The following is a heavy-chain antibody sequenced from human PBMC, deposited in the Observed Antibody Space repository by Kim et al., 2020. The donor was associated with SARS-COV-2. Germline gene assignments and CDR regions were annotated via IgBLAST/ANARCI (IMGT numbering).Heavy chain of an antibody. CDR3: ATGSFYYGSGSYYNHYYGMDV. CDR2: FDPEDGET. D-gene: IGHD3-10*01. V-gene: IGHV1-24*01. J-gene: IGHJ6*02. CDR1: GYTLTELS. Sequence: ASVKVSCKVSGYTLTELSMHWVRQAPGKGLEWMGGFDPEDGETIYAQKFQGRVTMTEDTSTDTAYMELSSLRSEDTAVYYCATGSFYYGSGSYYNHYYGMDVWGQGTTVTVSS.